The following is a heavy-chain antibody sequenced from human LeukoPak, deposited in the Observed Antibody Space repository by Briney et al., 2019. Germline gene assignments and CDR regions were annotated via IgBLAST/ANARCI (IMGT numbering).Heavy chain of an antibody. CDR2: MSPHNGHT. Sequence: ASVKVSCKASGYTFIDYDINWVRQAPGQGLEWMGLMSPHNGHTEYAQNFQGRVTMTRDTSTGTAYMELRSLRSEDTAVYCCARRTPRCGGTCYDAFDVWGQGTMVTVSS. CDR1: GYTFIDYD. D-gene: IGHD2-21*01. CDR3: ARRTPRCGGTCYDAFDV. V-gene: IGHV1-8*01. J-gene: IGHJ3*01.